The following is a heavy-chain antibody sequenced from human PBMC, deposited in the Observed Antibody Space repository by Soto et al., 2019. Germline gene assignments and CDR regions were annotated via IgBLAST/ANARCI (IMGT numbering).Heavy chain of an antibody. CDR1: GGSISSGGYY. V-gene: IGHV4-31*03. CDR3: ARGSPWGVGATFDY. Sequence: SETLSLTCTVSGGSISSGGYYWSWIRQHPGKGLEWIGYIYYSGSTYYNPSLKSRVTISVDTSKNQFSLKLSSVTAADTAVYYCARGSPWGVGATFDYWGQGTLVTVS. D-gene: IGHD1-26*01. CDR2: IYYSGST. J-gene: IGHJ4*02.